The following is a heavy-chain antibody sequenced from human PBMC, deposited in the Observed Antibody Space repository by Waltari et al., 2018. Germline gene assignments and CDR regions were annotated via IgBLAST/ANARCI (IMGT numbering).Heavy chain of an antibody. CDR2: IYHSGST. V-gene: IGHV4-38-2*01. D-gene: IGHD1-26*01. CDR1: GYSISCVYY. CDR3: ARRDSGSYWAWFDP. Sequence: QVQLQESGPGLVKPSATLSLTCAVSGYSISCVYYWGWLRQPPGKGLEWIGSIYHSGSTYYNPSLKSRVTISVDTSKNQFSLKLSSVTAADTAVYYCARRDSGSYWAWFDPWGQGTLVTVSS. J-gene: IGHJ5*02.